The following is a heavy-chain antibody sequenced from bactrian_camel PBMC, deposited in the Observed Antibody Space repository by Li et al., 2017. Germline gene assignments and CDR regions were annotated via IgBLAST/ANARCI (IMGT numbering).Heavy chain of an antibody. J-gene: IGHJ6*01. D-gene: IGHD8*01. V-gene: IGHV3S53*01. Sequence: HVQLVESGGGSVQLGASLRLSCSASGYDSSNSNYSTYCMGWFRQAPGKEREGVATIDSERVTSYADSVKGRFTISRDSAKSTVSLQMNSLKPEDTAMYYCAADGPPDFGNWRDSRRWRSWGQGTQVTVS. CDR1: GYDSSNSNYSTYC. CDR2: IDSERVT. CDR3: AADGPPDFGNWRDSRRWRS.